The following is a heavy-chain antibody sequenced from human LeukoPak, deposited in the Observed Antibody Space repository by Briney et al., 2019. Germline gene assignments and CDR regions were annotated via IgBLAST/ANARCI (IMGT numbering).Heavy chain of an antibody. V-gene: IGHV1-2*02. J-gene: IGHJ5*02. D-gene: IGHD4-17*01. CDR3: AREDYGDYGGYWFDP. Sequence: ASVKVSSTASGYTFTSYYMNWVRQAPGQGLEWMGWINPNSGGTNYAQKFQGRVTMTRDTSISTAYMELSRLRSDDTAVYYCAREDYGDYGGYWFDPWGQGTLVTVSS. CDR1: GYTFTSYY. CDR2: INPNSGGT.